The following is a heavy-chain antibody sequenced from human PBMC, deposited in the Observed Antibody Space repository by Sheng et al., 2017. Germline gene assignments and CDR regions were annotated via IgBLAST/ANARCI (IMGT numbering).Heavy chain of an antibody. CDR2: IRYDGSNK. CDR1: GFTFSSYG. V-gene: IGHV3-30*02. CDR3: AKEGRLRILGFWSGYSYYFDY. J-gene: IGHJ4*02. D-gene: IGHD3-3*01. Sequence: QVQLVESGGGVVQPGGSLRLSCAASGFTFSSYGMHWVRQAPGKGLEWVAFIRYDGSNKYYADSVKGRFTISRDNSKNTLYLQMNSLRAEDTAVYYCAKEGRLRILGFWSGYSYYFDYWGQGTLVTVSS.